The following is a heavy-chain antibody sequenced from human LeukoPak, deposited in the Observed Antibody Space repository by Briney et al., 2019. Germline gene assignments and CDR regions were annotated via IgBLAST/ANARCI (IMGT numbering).Heavy chain of an antibody. Sequence: SETLSLTCTVSGGSISSYYWSWIRQPPGKGLEWIGYIYYSGSTNCNPSLKSRVTISVDTSKNQFSLKLSSVTAADTAVYYCARYSLFDSSGYYYPWDAFDIWGQGTMVTVSS. CDR1: GGSISSYY. D-gene: IGHD3-22*01. CDR3: ARYSLFDSSGYYYPWDAFDI. V-gene: IGHV4-59*01. J-gene: IGHJ3*02. CDR2: IYYSGST.